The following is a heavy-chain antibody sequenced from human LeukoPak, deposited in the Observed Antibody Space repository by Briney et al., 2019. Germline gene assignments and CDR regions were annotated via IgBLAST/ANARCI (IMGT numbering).Heavy chain of an antibody. CDR3: ARGPQEPGELLHSGDY. D-gene: IGHD1-26*01. CDR1: GFTFSSYE. V-gene: IGHV3-48*03. J-gene: IGHJ4*02. Sequence: GGSLRLSCAASGFTFSSYEMNWVRQAPGKGLEGVSYISSSGSTIYYAASVKGRFTISRDNAKNSLYLQMNSLRAEDTAVYYCARGPQEPGELLHSGDYWGQGTLVTVSS. CDR2: ISSSGSTI.